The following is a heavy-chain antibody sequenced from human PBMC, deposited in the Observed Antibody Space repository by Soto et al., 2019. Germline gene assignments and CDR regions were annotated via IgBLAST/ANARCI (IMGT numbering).Heavy chain of an antibody. D-gene: IGHD3-9*01. CDR2: IKQDVSEK. V-gene: IGHV3-7*05. J-gene: IGHJ3*02. CDR1: GFTFSSYW. Sequence: GGSLRLSCAASGFTFSSYWMSWVRQAPGKGLQWVANIKQDVSEKYYVDSVKGRFTISRDNAKNSLYLQMNSLRAEDTAVYYCARTYYDILTAEDYDAFDIWGQGTMVTVSS. CDR3: ARTYYDILTAEDYDAFDI.